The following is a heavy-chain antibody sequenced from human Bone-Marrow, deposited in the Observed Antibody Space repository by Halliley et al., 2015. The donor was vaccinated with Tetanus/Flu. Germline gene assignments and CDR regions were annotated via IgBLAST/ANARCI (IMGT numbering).Heavy chain of an antibody. J-gene: IGHJ4*02. D-gene: IGHD3-3*01. CDR2: IYYSGDT. Sequence: LRLSCTVSGASINNYYWTWIRQPPGKGLEWIGNIYYSGDTLYNPSLNSRVSISIDASKEHFSLHLNFLTSADTAVYYCARGTIFGVVTEWGPGTLVTVSS. V-gene: IGHV4-59*01. CDR3: ARGTIFGVVTE. CDR1: GASINNYY.